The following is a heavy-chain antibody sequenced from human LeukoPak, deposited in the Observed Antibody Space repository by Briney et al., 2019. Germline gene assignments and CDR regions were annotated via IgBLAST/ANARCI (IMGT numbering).Heavy chain of an antibody. Sequence: SETLSLTCTVSGGSISSYYWSWIRQPPGKGLEWIGYIYYSGSTNYNPSLKSRVTISVDTSKNQFSLKLSSVTAADTAVYYCARVSHYYDSSGYPVDYWGQGTLVTVSP. D-gene: IGHD3-22*01. CDR2: IYYSGST. V-gene: IGHV4-59*01. J-gene: IGHJ4*02. CDR3: ARVSHYYDSSGYPVDY. CDR1: GGSISSYY.